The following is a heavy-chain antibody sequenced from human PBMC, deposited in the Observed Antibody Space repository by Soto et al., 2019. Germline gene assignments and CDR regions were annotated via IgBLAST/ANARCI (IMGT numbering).Heavy chain of an antibody. CDR1: GGSFSGYY. V-gene: IGHV4-34*01. CDR2: INHSGST. CDR3: ARGAYSSGWYGYYYYYGMDV. D-gene: IGHD6-19*01. Sequence: AVYGGSFSGYYWSWIRQPPGKGLEWIGEINHSGSTNYNPSLKSRVTISVDTSKNQFSLKLSSVTAADTAVYYCARGAYSSGWYGYYYYYGMDVWGQGTTVTVSS. J-gene: IGHJ6*02.